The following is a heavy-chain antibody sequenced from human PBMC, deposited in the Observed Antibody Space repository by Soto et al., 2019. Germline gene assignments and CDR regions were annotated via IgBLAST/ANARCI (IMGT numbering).Heavy chain of an antibody. V-gene: IGHV4-34*01. D-gene: IGHD1-20*01. Sequence: SETLSLTCAVYGGSFSGYYWTWIRQPPGAGLEWIGEINHSGSTNYKPSLRGRVTISVDTSKNQLSLRVTSVTAADTAVYYCARGRTLITGTSLDYWGQGTLVTVS. CDR2: INHSGST. J-gene: IGHJ4*02. CDR3: ARGRTLITGTSLDY. CDR1: GGSFSGYY.